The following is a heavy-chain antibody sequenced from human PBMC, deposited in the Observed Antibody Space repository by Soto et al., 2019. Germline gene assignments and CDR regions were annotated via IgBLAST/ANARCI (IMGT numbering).Heavy chain of an antibody. CDR1: GFTFSSYA. CDR3: ARGGYCGGDCYRYYYYGMDV. Sequence: QVQLVESGGGVVQPGRSLRLSCAASGFTFSSYAMHWVRQAPGKGLEWVAVISYDGSNKYYADSVKGRFTISRDNSKNTLYLQMNSLRAEDTAVYYCARGGYCGGDCYRYYYYGMDVWGRGTTVTVSS. V-gene: IGHV3-30-3*01. D-gene: IGHD2-21*02. CDR2: ISYDGSNK. J-gene: IGHJ6*02.